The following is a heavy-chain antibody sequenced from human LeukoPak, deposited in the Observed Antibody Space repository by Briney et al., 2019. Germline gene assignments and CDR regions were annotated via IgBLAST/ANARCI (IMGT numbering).Heavy chain of an antibody. V-gene: IGHV1-2*02. J-gene: IGHJ4*02. D-gene: IGHD2/OR15-2a*01. CDR1: GYSFTACY. Sequence: ASVKVSCKASGYSFTACYIYWVRQAPGQGLEWMGWINPNSGGTNYAQNFQGRVTMTRDTSISTAYMELSGLRSDDTAVYYCANQNVISALLFDNWGQGTLVTVSS. CDR2: INPNSGGT. CDR3: ANQNVISALLFDN.